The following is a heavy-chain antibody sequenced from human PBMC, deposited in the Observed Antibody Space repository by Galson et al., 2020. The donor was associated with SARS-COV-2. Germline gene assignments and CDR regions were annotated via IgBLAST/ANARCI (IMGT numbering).Heavy chain of an antibody. V-gene: IGHV2-70*17. Sequence: SGPTLVKPTQTLTLTCTFSGFSLSTSGVCVRWIRQPPGKALEWLARIDWDDDKFYSTSLKTRLTISKDTSKNQVVLTMTNMDPVDTATYYCARSPTLTRAYYFDYWGQGTLVAVSS. CDR1: GFSLSTSGVC. CDR2: IDWDDDK. CDR3: ARSPTLTRAYYFDY. J-gene: IGHJ4*02.